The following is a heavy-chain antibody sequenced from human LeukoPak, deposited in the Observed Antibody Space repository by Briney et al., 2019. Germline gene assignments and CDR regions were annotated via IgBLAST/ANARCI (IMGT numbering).Heavy chain of an antibody. CDR1: GYTFTSYY. J-gene: IGHJ4*02. CDR3: ALISIPGTTFDY. Sequence: ASVKVSCKASGYTFTSYYLHWVRQAPGQGLEWMGIINPSGGSTSYAQKFQGRVTMTRDTSTSTVYTELSSLRSEDTAVYYCALISIPGTTFDYWGQGTLVTVSS. V-gene: IGHV1-46*01. CDR2: INPSGGST. D-gene: IGHD1-1*01.